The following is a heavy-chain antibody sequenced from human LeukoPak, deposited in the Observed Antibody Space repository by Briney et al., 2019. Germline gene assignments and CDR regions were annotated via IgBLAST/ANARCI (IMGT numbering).Heavy chain of an antibody. V-gene: IGHV3-48*04. Sequence: GGSLRLSCAASGFSFSIYRMNWVRQAPGKGPEWIAYIHLSGAPIHYAEPVKGRFSISRDNAKNSLYLQMNSLRAEDTALYYCAKSKWAVAGYGALDLWGQGTLVTVSS. CDR1: GFSFSIYR. D-gene: IGHD6-19*01. J-gene: IGHJ4*02. CDR2: IHLSGAPI. CDR3: AKSKWAVAGYGALDL.